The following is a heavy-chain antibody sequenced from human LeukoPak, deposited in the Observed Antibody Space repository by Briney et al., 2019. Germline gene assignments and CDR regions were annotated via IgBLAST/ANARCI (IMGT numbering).Heavy chain of an antibody. D-gene: IGHD3-3*01. V-gene: IGHV3-30*02. CDR1: GFTFSSYG. J-gene: IGHJ6*03. CDR2: IRYDGSNK. CDR3: AKLGYDFWSGYPIYYYYMDV. Sequence: GGSLRLSCAASGFTFSSYGMHWVRQAPGKGLEWVAFIRYDGSNKYYADSVKGRFTISRDNSKNTLYLQMNSLRAEDTAVYYCAKLGYDFWSGYPIYYYYMDVWGKGTTVTVSS.